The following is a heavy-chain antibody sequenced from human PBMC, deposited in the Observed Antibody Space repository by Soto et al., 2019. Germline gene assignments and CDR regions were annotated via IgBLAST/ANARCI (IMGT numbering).Heavy chain of an antibody. Sequence: SLRLPCAASGFTFSSYTMHCVRQAPGKGLAWVAVMSYGGSNKCCAASVNGRFTISRDNSMNTLKLQMNMLRTDVTAVYSFAWFGTYSKYADRMDVWAQGTTVTVS. V-gene: IGHV3-30-3*01. J-gene: IGHJ6*02. D-gene: IGHD4-4*01. CDR1: GFTFSSYT. CDR2: MSYGGSNK. CDR3: AWFGTYSKYADRMDV.